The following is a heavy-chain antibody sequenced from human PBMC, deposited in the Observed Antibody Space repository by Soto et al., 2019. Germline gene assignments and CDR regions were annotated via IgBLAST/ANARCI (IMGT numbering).Heavy chain of an antibody. J-gene: IGHJ3*02. D-gene: IGHD2-2*02. CDR2: IYYSGST. V-gene: IGHV4-39*01. Sequence: PSETLSLTCTVSGGSISSSSYYWGWIRQPPGKGLEWIGSIYYSGSTYYNPSLKSRVTISVDTSKNQFSLKLSSVTAADTAVYYCARHAVGDIVAVQAAIEDAFDTWGQGTMVTVS. CDR1: GGSISSSSYY. CDR3: ARHAVGDIVAVQAAIEDAFDT.